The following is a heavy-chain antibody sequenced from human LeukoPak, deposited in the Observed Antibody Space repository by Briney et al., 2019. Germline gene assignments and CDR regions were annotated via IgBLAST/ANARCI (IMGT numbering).Heavy chain of an antibody. CDR3: ARGMVIPDY. Sequence: PSETLSLTCTVSGGSISNYYWSWIRQSPGKGLEWIGYIYYSGSTNYNPPLKSRVTISVDTSKNQFSLKLTSVTAADTAVYYCARGMVIPDYWGQGTLVTVSS. CDR1: GGSISNYY. CDR2: IYYSGST. D-gene: IGHD2-21*01. V-gene: IGHV4-59*01. J-gene: IGHJ4*02.